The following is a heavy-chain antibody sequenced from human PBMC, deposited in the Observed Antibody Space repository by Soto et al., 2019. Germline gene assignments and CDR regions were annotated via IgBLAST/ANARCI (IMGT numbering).Heavy chain of an antibody. Sequence: SGPTLVNPTQTLTLTCTFSGFSLSTSGMCVSWIRQPPGKALEWLARIDWDDDKYYSTSLKTRLTISKDTSKNQVVLTMTNMDPVDTATYYCARIPPFSNYNYYYGMDVWGQGTTVTVS. J-gene: IGHJ6*02. CDR1: GFSLSTSGMC. D-gene: IGHD4-4*01. CDR2: IDWDDDK. V-gene: IGHV2-70*11. CDR3: ARIPPFSNYNYYYGMDV.